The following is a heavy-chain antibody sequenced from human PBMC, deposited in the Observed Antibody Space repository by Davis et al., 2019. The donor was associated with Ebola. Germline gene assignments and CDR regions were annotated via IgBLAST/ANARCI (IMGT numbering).Heavy chain of an antibody. CDR3: AREPVTTLDY. D-gene: IGHD4-17*01. CDR2: ISSSSSTI. V-gene: IGHV3-48*02. Sequence: GESLKISCAASGFTSSSYSMNWVRQAPGKGLEWVSYISSSSSTIYYADSVKGRFTISRDNAKNSLYLQMNSLRDEDTAVYYCAREPVTTLDYWGQGTLVTVSS. J-gene: IGHJ4*02. CDR1: GFTSSSYS.